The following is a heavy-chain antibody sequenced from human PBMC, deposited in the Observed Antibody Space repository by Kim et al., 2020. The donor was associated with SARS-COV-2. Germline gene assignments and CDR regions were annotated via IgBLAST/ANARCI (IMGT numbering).Heavy chain of an antibody. Sequence: SETLSLTCAVSGGSTSSSNWWSWVRQSPRKGLEWIGEIYPPTGSANYNPSLKSRVTISVDKSKNQISLKLTSVTAADTAIYYCARDPPRTLSYSWGYWGQGTLLTVSS. J-gene: IGHJ4*02. D-gene: IGHD3-16*01. CDR2: IYPPTGSA. CDR1: GGSTSSSNW. V-gene: IGHV4-4*02. CDR3: ARDPPRTLSYSWGY.